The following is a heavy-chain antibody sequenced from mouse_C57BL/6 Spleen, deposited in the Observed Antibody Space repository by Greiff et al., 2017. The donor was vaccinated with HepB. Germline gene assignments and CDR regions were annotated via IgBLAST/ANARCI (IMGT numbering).Heavy chain of an antibody. Sequence: QVQLQQSGAELVRPGASVTLSCKASGYTFTDYEMHWVKQTPVHGLEWIGAIDPETGGTAYNQKFKGKAILTADKSSSTAYMELRSLTSEDSAVYYCTRLSSSGYETYFDYWGQGTTLTVSS. D-gene: IGHD3-2*02. V-gene: IGHV1-15*01. CDR3: TRLSSSGYETYFDY. CDR2: IDPETGGT. J-gene: IGHJ2*01. CDR1: GYTFTDYE.